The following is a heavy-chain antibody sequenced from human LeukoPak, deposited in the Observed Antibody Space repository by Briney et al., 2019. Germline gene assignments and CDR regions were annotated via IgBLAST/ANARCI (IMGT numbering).Heavy chain of an antibody. Sequence: GASVKVSCKASGYTFTGYYMHWVRQAPGQGLEWMGWINPNSGGTNYAQKFQGRVTMTRDTSISTAYMELSSLRSEDTAVYYCARGYCSSTSCYLYYYMDVWGKGTTVTVSS. V-gene: IGHV1-2*02. CDR2: INPNSGGT. D-gene: IGHD2-2*01. CDR1: GYTFTGYY. J-gene: IGHJ6*03. CDR3: ARGYCSSTSCYLYYYMDV.